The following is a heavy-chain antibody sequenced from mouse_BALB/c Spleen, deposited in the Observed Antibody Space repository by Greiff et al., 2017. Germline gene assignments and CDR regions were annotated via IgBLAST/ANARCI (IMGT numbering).Heavy chain of an antibody. CDR1: GFSLTGYG. D-gene: IGHD4-1*01. CDR2: IWGDGST. Sequence: VQRVESGPGLVAPSQSLSITCTVSGFSLTGYGVNWVRQPPGKGLEWLGMIWGDGSTDYNSALKSRLSISKDNSKSQVFLKMNSLQTDDTARYYCARVGRRYAMDYWGQGTSVTVSS. CDR3: ARVGRRYAMDY. J-gene: IGHJ4*01. V-gene: IGHV2-6-7*01.